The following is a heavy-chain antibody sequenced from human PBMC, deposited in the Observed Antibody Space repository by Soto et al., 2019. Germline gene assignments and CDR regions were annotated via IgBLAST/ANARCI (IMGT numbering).Heavy chain of an antibody. CDR3: ARERSGYYYDSSGRLSGYFDY. D-gene: IGHD3-22*01. J-gene: IGHJ4*02. Sequence: PGGSLRLSCAASGFTFSSYAMHWVRQAPGKGLEWVAVISYDGSNKYYADSVKGRFTISRDNSKNTLYLQMNSLRAEDTAVYYCARERSGYYYDSSGRLSGYFDYWGQGTLVTVSS. CDR2: ISYDGSNK. CDR1: GFTFSSYA. V-gene: IGHV3-30-3*01.